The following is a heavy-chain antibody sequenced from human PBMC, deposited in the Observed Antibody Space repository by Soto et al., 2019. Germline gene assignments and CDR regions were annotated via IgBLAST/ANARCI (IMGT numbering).Heavy chain of an antibody. J-gene: IGHJ6*02. D-gene: IGHD3-9*01. CDR2: ISAYNGNT. Sequence: ASLKLSCKAAGYSFTSYGISWVRQATGQGLEWMGWISAYNGNTNYAQKLQGRVTMTTDTSTSTAYMELRSLRSDDTAVYYCAREGALRYFDWLALYYYGMDVCGQGTTVTLSS. CDR1: GYSFTSYG. V-gene: IGHV1-18*01. CDR3: AREGALRYFDWLALYYYGMDV.